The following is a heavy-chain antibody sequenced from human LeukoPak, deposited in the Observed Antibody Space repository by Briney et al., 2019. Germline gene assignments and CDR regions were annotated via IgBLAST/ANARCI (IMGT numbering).Heavy chain of an antibody. J-gene: IGHJ6*03. CDR2: IRYDGSNK. CDR3: ARGRGDLLYLYYMDV. CDR1: GFTFSSYG. Sequence: PGGSLRLSCAASGFTFSSYGMHWVRQAPGKGLEWVAFIRYDGSNKYYADSVKGRFTISRDNSKNTLYLQMNSLRSEDTAVYYCARGRGDLLYLYYMDVWGKGTTVTVSS. D-gene: IGHD2-2*02. V-gene: IGHV3-30*02.